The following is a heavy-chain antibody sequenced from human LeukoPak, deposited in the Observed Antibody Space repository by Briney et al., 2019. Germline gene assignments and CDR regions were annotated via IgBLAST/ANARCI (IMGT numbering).Heavy chain of an antibody. J-gene: IGHJ4*02. Sequence: ASVKVSCKASGYAFTNFGISWVRQAPGQGLEWMGWISPYNGNTDYPQKVRGRVTMTTDTSTSTAYMELRSLRSDDTAVYYCAREKDAFCSDWGQGTLVTVSS. CDR1: GYAFTNFG. D-gene: IGHD2-15*01. CDR2: ISPYNGNT. CDR3: AREKDAFCSD. V-gene: IGHV1-18*01.